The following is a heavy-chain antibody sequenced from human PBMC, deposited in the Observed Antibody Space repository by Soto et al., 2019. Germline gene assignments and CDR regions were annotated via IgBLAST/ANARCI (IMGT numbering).Heavy chain of an antibody. J-gene: IGHJ4*02. D-gene: IGHD6-6*01. V-gene: IGHV4-59*08. CDR3: ARRYGSCFDY. CDR1: GFTFSSYA. CDR2: IYYSGST. Sequence: GSLRLSCAASGFTFSSYAMSWVRQAPGKGLEWIGYIYYSGSTNYNPSLKSRVTISVDTSKNQFSLKLSSVTAADTAVYYCARRYGSCFDYWGQGPLVTAPQ.